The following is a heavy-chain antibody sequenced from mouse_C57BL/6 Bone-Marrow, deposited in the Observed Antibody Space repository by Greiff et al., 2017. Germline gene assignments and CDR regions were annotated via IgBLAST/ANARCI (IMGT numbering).Heavy chain of an antibody. CDR1: GYTFTSYD. D-gene: IGHD1-1*01. J-gene: IGHJ1*03. CDR3: ARLEFDGSGGDWYFDV. V-gene: IGHV1-85*01. Sequence: VKLVESGPELVKPGASVKLSCKASGYTFTSYDINWVKQRPGQGLEWIGWIYPRDGSTKYNEKFKGKATLTVDTSSSTAYMELHSLTSEDSAVDFCARLEFDGSGGDWYFDVWGTGTTVTVSS. CDR2: IYPRDGST.